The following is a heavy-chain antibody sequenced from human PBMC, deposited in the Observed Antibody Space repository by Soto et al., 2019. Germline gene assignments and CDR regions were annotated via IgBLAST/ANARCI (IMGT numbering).Heavy chain of an antibody. CDR3: ARQKRVVAATGYYYYMDV. CDR2: IYYSGST. Sequence: SETLSLTCTVSGGSISSSSYYWGWIRQPPGKGLEWIGSIYYSGSTYYNPSLKSRVTISVDTSKNQFSLKLSSVTAADTAVYYCARQKRVVAATGYYYYMDVWGKGTTVTVSS. D-gene: IGHD2-15*01. V-gene: IGHV4-39*01. J-gene: IGHJ6*03. CDR1: GGSISSSSYY.